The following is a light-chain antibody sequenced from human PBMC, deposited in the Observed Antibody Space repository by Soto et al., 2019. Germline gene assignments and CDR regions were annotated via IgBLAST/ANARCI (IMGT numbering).Light chain of an antibody. CDR1: DYNIGSNT. Sequence: QSVLTQPPSASGTPGQRVTISCSGSDYNIGSNTVNWYQQVPGTAPKLLIYSNSQRPSGVPDRFSGSKSGTSASLAISGLQSEDEGDYYCAAWDDSLNGRAVFGGGTKVTVL. CDR2: SNS. V-gene: IGLV1-44*01. J-gene: IGLJ3*02. CDR3: AAWDDSLNGRAV.